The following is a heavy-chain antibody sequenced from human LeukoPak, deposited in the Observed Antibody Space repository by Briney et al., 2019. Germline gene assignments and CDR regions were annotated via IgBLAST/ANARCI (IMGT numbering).Heavy chain of an antibody. Sequence: TGESLKISCKGSGYSFTNYWIGWVRQMPGKGLEWMGIIYPGDSDTRYSPSFQGQVTISADKSISTAYLQWSSLKASDTAMYYCARLGGTSSPPPNYFDCWGQGTLVTVSS. CDR3: ARLGGTSSPPPNYFDC. D-gene: IGHD6-6*01. J-gene: IGHJ4*02. CDR2: IYPGDSDT. V-gene: IGHV5-51*01. CDR1: GYSFTNYW.